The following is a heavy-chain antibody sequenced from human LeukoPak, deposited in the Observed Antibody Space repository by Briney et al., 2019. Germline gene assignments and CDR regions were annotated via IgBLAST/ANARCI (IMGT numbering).Heavy chain of an antibody. Sequence: ASVKVSCKASGYTFTNYDYNWVRQAAGQGLEWMGWMNPNSGNTGYAQKFQGRVTMTRDTSKRTAYMELSSLTSDDTAVYYCARVTVGGLHIDYWGQGTLVTVSS. J-gene: IGHJ4*02. CDR2: MNPNSGNT. CDR1: GYTFTNYD. V-gene: IGHV1-8*01. D-gene: IGHD1-14*01. CDR3: ARVTVGGLHIDY.